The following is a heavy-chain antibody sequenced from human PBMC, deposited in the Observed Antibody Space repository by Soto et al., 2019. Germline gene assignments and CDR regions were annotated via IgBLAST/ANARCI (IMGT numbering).Heavy chain of an antibody. Sequence: SVKVSCKASGGTFSSYTISWVRQAPGQGLEWMGRIIPILGIANYAQKFQGRVTITADKSTSTAYMELSSLRSEDTAVYYCARDFGVVIANWFDPWGQGTLVTVSS. J-gene: IGHJ5*02. CDR1: GGTFSSYT. CDR3: ARDFGVVIANWFDP. CDR2: IIPILGIA. V-gene: IGHV1-69*04. D-gene: IGHD3-3*01.